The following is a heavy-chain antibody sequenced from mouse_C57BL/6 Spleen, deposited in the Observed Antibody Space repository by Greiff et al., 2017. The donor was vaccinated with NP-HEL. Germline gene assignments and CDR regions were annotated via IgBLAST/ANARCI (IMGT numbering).Heavy chain of an antibody. Sequence: QVQLQQPGAELVKPGASVKMSCKASGYTFTSYWITWVKQRPGQGLEWIGDIYPGSGSTNYNEKFKSKATLTVDTSSSTAYMQLSSLTSEDSAVYYGARCDCYSRYYAMDYWGQGTSVTVSS. CDR1: GYTFTSYW. V-gene: IGHV1-55*01. D-gene: IGHD1-1*01. J-gene: IGHJ4*01. CDR3: ARCDCYSRYYAMDY. CDR2: IYPGSGST.